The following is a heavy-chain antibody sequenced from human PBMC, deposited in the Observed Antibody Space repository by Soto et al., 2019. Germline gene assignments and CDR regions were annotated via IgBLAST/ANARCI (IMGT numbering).Heavy chain of an antibody. J-gene: IGHJ6*02. CDR1: GYSFTSYW. CDR2: IDPSDSYT. Sequence: GESLKISCKGSGYSFTSYWISWVRQMPGKGLAWMGRIDPSDSYTNYSPSFQGHVTISADKSISAAYLQWSSLKASDTAMYYCARHTVTPAFTYYYYYGMDVWGQGTTVTVSS. CDR3: ARHTVTPAFTYYYYYGMDV. D-gene: IGHD4-4*01. V-gene: IGHV5-10-1*01.